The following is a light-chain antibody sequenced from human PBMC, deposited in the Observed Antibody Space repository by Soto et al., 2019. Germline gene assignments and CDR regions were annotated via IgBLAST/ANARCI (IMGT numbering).Light chain of an antibody. CDR1: HTIASVY. J-gene: IGKJ4*01. CDR3: QLHDTSLT. Sequence: IVLTQSPASLSLSPGERATLSCGASHTIASVYLAWYQHKPGLAPRLLIYDTSIRATGIPDRFTGSGSGTDFTLTISRLEPEEFAVYYRQLHDTSLTFGGGTKVDIK. V-gene: IGKV3D-20*01. CDR2: DTS.